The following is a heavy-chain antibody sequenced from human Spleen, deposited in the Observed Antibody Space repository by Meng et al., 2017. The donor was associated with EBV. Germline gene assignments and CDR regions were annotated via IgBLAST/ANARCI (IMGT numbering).Heavy chain of an antibody. CDR2: IYYSGST. D-gene: IGHD3-10*01. J-gene: IGHJ5*02. CDR1: GGSLSSGYYY. V-gene: IGHV4-30-4*01. Sequence: QGQRTGPGPGLGKPSQTLSLTCGVSGGSLSSGYYYWSWIRQPPGKGLEWMGYIYYSGSTYYNPTLKSRITMSVDTSKNEFSLKLTSATAADTAVYYCARQSYSGTENWFDPWGQGSLVTVSS. CDR3: ARQSYSGTENWFDP.